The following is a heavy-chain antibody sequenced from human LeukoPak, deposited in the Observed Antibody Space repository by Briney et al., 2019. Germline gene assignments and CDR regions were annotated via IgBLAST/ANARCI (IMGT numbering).Heavy chain of an antibody. CDR3: ARVLRVDTARVEEYYFDY. Sequence: SVKVSCKASGYTFSSYGISWVRQAPGQGLEWMGGIIPIFGTANYAQKFQGRVTITADESTSTAYMELSSLRSEDTAVYYCARVLRVDTARVEEYYFDYWGQGTLVTVSS. CDR2: IIPIFGTA. J-gene: IGHJ4*02. V-gene: IGHV1-69*13. D-gene: IGHD5-18*01. CDR1: GYTFSSYG.